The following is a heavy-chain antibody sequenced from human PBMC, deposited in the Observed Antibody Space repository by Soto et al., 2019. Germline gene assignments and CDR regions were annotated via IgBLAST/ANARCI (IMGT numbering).Heavy chain of an antibody. CDR1: ASSISSAYF. V-gene: IGHV4-38-2*01. CDR2: IFHTGGT. J-gene: IGHJ3*02. D-gene: IGHD2-15*01. CDR3: ARTWLAGGTPADAFGI. Sequence: SETLSLTCAVSASSISSAYFWGWIRQPPGKGLEWIATIFHTGGTYYNPSLKSRVTISVDTSNNQFSLRLNSVTAADTALYFCARTWLAGGTPADAFGIWGQGTMVTVSS.